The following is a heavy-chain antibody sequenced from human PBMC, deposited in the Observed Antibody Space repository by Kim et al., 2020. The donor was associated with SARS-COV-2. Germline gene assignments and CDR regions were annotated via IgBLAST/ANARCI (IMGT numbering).Heavy chain of an antibody. J-gene: IGHJ4*02. Sequence: ASVKVSCKVSGYTLTELSMHWVRQAPGKGLEWMGGFDPEDGETIYAQKFQGRVTMTEDTSTDTAYMELSSLRSEDTAVYYCATRSGKLGIFDYWGQGTLVTVSS. CDR3: ATRSGKLGIFDY. CDR1: GYTLTELS. D-gene: IGHD7-27*01. V-gene: IGHV1-24*01. CDR2: FDPEDGET.